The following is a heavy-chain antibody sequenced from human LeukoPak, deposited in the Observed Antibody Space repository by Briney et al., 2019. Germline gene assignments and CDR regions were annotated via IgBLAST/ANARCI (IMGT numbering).Heavy chain of an antibody. Sequence: PSETLSLTCTVSGGSLNNDYFTWIRQPAGKGLEWIGRIHFGGTTNYNPSFGSRLTLSIDTSKKEISLRLTSVTAADTAVYYCAGRRDGYNYPYYYGRDVWGQGTTVTVSS. CDR3: AGRRDGYNYPYYYGRDV. D-gene: IGHD5-24*01. CDR1: GGSLNNDY. J-gene: IGHJ6*02. V-gene: IGHV4-4*07. CDR2: IHFGGTT.